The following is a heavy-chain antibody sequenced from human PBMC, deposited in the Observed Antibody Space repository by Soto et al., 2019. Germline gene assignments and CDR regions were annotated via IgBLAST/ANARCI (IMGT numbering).Heavy chain of an antibody. D-gene: IGHD5-12*01. CDR3: AGIVATNFDY. J-gene: IGHJ4*02. CDR1: GGSISRSGYY. CDR2: IYFSGST. Sequence: SETLSLTCTVSGGSISRSGYYWSWIRQHPGKGLEWIGYIYFSGSTYYNPSLKSRVTISVDTSKNQFSLNLNSVTAADTAVYYCAGIVATNFDYWGQGALVTVSS. V-gene: IGHV4-31*03.